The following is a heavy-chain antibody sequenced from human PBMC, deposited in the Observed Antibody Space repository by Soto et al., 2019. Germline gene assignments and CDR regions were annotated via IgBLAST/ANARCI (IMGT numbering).Heavy chain of an antibody. CDR3: ARELPRYGLDA. CDR1: GYSFTSYW. D-gene: IGHD1-7*01. J-gene: IGHJ6*02. Sequence: GESLTISCKGSGYSFTSYWIAWVRQMPGKGLEWMGIIYPGDSDTRYSPSFQGQVTMSADKSISTAYLQWSSLKASDTALYYCARELPRYGLDAWGQGTTVTVSS. CDR2: IYPGDSDT. V-gene: IGHV5-51*01.